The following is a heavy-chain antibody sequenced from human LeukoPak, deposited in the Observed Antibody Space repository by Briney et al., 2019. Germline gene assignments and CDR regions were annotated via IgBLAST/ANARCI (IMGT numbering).Heavy chain of an antibody. CDR3: ATQRGSYLWGTDFDY. Sequence: ASVKVSCKASGYSFTAFYIHWVRQAPGQGLEWMGWIHPRSGDTTYAQEFRGRVTLTRDTSVSTAYMDLSSLRSDDTALYYCATQRGSYLWGTDFDYWGQGTLVTVSS. V-gene: IGHV1-2*02. D-gene: IGHD3-16*01. CDR2: IHPRSGDT. CDR1: GYSFTAFY. J-gene: IGHJ4*02.